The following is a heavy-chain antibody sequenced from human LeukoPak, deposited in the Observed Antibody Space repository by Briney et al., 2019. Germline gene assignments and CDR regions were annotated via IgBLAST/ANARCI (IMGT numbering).Heavy chain of an antibody. Sequence: ASVKVSCKASGYTFTGYYMHWVRQAPGQGLEWMGRINPNSGGTNYAQKFQGRVTMTRDTSISTAYMELSRLRSDDTAVYYCARVGSGWYGSDHWGQGTLVTVSS. CDR3: ARVGSGWYGSDH. D-gene: IGHD6-19*01. V-gene: IGHV1-2*06. CDR2: INPNSGGT. CDR1: GYTFTGYY. J-gene: IGHJ4*02.